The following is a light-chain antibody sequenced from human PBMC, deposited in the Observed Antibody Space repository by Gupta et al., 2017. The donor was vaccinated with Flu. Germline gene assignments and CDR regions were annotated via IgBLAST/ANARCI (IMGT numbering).Light chain of an antibody. Sequence: QSVLTQPPPGSAAPGQKVTISCSGSRSNIGNNYVSWYQQLPGTAHKVLIYDNNNRPSEIPDRFSGSKSGTSATLCITGLQTGDEADYYYGAWDSSLSAFVFGTGTKVTVL. J-gene: IGLJ1*01. CDR3: GAWDSSLSAFV. CDR2: DNN. CDR1: RSNIGNNY. V-gene: IGLV1-51*01.